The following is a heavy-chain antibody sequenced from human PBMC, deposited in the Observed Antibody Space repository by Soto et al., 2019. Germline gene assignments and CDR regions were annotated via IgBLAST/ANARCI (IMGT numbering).Heavy chain of an antibody. D-gene: IGHD1-26*01. V-gene: IGHV4-39*01. CDR1: GGSISSSGYD. CDR3: ARHGRGFSRYYYYGVDV. CDR2: MYDSGST. J-gene: IGHJ6*02. Sequence: SETLSLTCTVPGGSISSSGYDWGWIRQPPGKGLEWIGSMYDSGSTYYNPSLKSPSLKSRVTISVDTSKSQFFLKLISVTAADTAMYFCARHGRGFSRYYYYGVDVWGQGTTVTVSS.